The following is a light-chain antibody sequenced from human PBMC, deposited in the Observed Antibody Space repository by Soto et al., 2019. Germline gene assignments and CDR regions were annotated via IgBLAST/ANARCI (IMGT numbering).Light chain of an antibody. Sequence: DIQMTQSPSSLYASVGDRVTITCRARQNMRSYLNWYQQTPGKAPKLLLYAGYSLQSGVPSRFSRSGSVTDFTLPISSLQPEDFASYYCQQSSSTPYTLVQGTQREIK. J-gene: IGKJ2*01. CDR3: QQSSSTPYT. V-gene: IGKV1-39*01. CDR1: QNMRSY. CDR2: AGY.